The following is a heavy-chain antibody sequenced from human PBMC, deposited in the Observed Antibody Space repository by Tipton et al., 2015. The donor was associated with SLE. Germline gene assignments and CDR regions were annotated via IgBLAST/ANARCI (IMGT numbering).Heavy chain of an antibody. D-gene: IGHD1-26*01. CDR3: ARVRVGATDDAFDI. Sequence: TLSLTCAASGFTVSSNYMSWVRQAPGKGLEWVSVIYSGGSTYYADSVKGRFTISRDNSKNTLYLQMNSLRAEDTAVYYCARVRVGATDDAFDIWGQGTMVTVSS. CDR1: GFTVSSNY. CDR2: IYSGGST. J-gene: IGHJ3*02. V-gene: IGHV3-53*05.